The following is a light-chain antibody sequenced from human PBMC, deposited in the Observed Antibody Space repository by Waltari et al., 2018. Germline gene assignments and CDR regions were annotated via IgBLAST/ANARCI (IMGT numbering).Light chain of an antibody. CDR1: KLGNQY. J-gene: IGLJ2*01. V-gene: IGLV3-1*01. CDR3: QAWDSGTVV. CDR2: KAD. Sequence: YELTKQSSVSVSPGQTASITCTADKLGNQYAYWYQQKSGQSPVLVIYKADKRPSEMSERFSGSNSGNTATLTISGTQAMDEADYYCQAWDSGTVVFGGGTKLTVL.